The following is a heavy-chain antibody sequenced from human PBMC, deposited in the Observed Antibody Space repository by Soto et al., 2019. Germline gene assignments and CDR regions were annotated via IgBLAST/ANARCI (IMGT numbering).Heavy chain of an antibody. CDR2: IKPDGSNK. CDR1: GFTFTNSW. Sequence: EVQVMESGGGLVQPGGSLRLSCAASGFTFTNSWMTWVSQAPGKGLEWVANIKPDGSNKYYVDSLEGRFTISRDNAENSLFLQMDSLRTEDTAVYFCARDPGGDNWGAFDIWGQGTLVTVSS. J-gene: IGHJ3*02. CDR3: ARDPGGDNWGAFDI. V-gene: IGHV3-7*05. D-gene: IGHD7-27*01.